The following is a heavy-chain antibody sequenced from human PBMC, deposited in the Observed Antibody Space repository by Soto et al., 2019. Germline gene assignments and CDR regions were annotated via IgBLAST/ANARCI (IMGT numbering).Heavy chain of an antibody. J-gene: IGHJ5*01. Sequence: GASVKVSCKVSGYTLTELSMHWVRQAPGKGLEWMGGFDPEDGETIYAQKFQGRVTMTEDTSTDTAYMELSSLRSEDTAVYYCATDHYYSHPHANWFDSWGQGTLVTVSS. CDR2: FDPEDGET. CDR3: ATDHYYSHPHANWFDS. V-gene: IGHV1-24*01. CDR1: GYTLTELS. D-gene: IGHD3-10*01.